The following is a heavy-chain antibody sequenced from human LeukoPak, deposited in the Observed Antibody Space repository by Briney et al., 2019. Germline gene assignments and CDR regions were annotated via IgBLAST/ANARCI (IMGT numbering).Heavy chain of an antibody. CDR1: GYTLTELS. Sequence: ASVKVSCKVSGYTLTELSMHWVRQAPGKGLEWMGGFDPEDGETIYAQKFQGRVTMTEDTSTDTAYMELSSLRSEDTAVYYCARASGWYSSGWPLGLDWGQGTLVTVSS. J-gene: IGHJ4*02. CDR2: FDPEDGET. CDR3: ARASGWYSSGWPLGLD. V-gene: IGHV1-24*01. D-gene: IGHD6-19*01.